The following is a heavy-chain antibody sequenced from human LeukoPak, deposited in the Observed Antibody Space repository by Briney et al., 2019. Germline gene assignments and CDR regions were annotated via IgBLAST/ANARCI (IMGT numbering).Heavy chain of an antibody. D-gene: IGHD5-18*01. Sequence: GGSLRLSCAASGLTFSDYYMSWIRQAPAKGLEWVSYISSSGSTIYYADSVKGRFTISRDNAKNSLYLQMNSLRAEDTAVYYCASGEGYSYGVYFDYWGQGTLVTVSS. CDR3: ASGEGYSYGVYFDY. CDR2: ISSSGSTI. CDR1: GLTFSDYY. V-gene: IGHV3-11*01. J-gene: IGHJ4*02.